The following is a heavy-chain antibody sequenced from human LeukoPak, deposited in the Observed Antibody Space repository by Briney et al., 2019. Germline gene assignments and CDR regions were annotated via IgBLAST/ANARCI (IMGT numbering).Heavy chain of an antibody. V-gene: IGHV3-48*03. CDR3: ASPLSLGYYDSSGPSYYFDY. Sequence: PGGSLRLSCAASGFTFSSYEMNWVRQAPGKGLEWVSYISSSGSTIYYADSVKGRFTISRDNAKNSLYLQMNSLRAEDTAVYYCASPLSLGYYDSSGPSYYFDYWGQGTLVTVSS. J-gene: IGHJ4*02. D-gene: IGHD3-22*01. CDR1: GFTFSSYE. CDR2: ISSSGSTI.